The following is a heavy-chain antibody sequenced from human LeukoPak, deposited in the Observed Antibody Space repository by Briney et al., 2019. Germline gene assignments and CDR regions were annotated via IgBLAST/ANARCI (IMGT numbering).Heavy chain of an antibody. CDR3: ASGGALMS. Sequence: SQTLSLTCAISGDSVSNKNGAWNWIRQSPSRGLEWLGRTYYRSEWNNDYAFSVKGRITTNADTTRKQFSLQLDSVTPEDTAVYYCASGGALMSWGQGTLVTVSS. CDR2: TYYRSEWNN. D-gene: IGHD3-10*01. J-gene: IGHJ5*02. CDR1: GDSVSNKNGA. V-gene: IGHV6-1*01.